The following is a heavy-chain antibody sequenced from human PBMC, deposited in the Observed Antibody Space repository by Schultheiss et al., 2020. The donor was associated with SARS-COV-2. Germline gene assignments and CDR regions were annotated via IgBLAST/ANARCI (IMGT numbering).Heavy chain of an antibody. CDR3: ARHQTITSHYDL. CDR2: IDPRDSYT. D-gene: IGHD1-7*01. Sequence: GESLKISCKASQYIFTKYWITWVLQVPGKGLESMGRIDPRDSYTNYSPSFQGHVTISVDESTSTAYLQWSSLKASDTAMYFCARHQTITSHYDLWGQGTLVTVSS. CDR1: QYIFTKYW. V-gene: IGHV5-10-1*01. J-gene: IGHJ4*02.